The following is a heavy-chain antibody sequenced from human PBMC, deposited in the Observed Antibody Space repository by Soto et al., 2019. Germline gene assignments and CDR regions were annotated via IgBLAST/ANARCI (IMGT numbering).Heavy chain of an antibody. D-gene: IGHD3-3*01. V-gene: IGHV3-23*01. CDR2: ISGSGGST. CDR1: GFTFSSYA. J-gene: IGHJ4*02. CDR3: AKLDGYSTYFDY. Sequence: PGGSLRLSCAAAGFTFSSYAMSWVRQAPGKGLEWVSAISGSGGSTYYADSVKGRFTISRDNSKNTLYLQMNSLRAEDTAVYYCAKLDGYSTYFDYWGQGTLVTVSS.